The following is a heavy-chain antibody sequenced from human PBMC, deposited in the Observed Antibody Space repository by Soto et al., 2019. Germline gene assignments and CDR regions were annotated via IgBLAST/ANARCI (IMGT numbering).Heavy chain of an antibody. Sequence: QVQVQESGPGLVKPSETLSLTCSVSGGSVRSGSYYWSWIRQPPGKGLQWIGYMSYSGSTNYNPSLKSRVTISKDTSKSQFSLKLSSVTAADTAVDYCESLYCSRSSCYVTPGGQCTLVTVSS. CDR3: ESLYCSRSSCYVTP. CDR1: GGSVRSGSYY. D-gene: IGHD2-2*01. CDR2: MSYSGST. J-gene: IGHJ1*01. V-gene: IGHV4-61*01.